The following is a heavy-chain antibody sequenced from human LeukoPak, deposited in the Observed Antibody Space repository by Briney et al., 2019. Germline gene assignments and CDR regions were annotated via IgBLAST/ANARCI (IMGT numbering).Heavy chain of an antibody. CDR3: ATSLDCSSTSCYPDY. Sequence: ASVKVSCKASGGTFSSYAISWVRQAPGQGLEWMGWISAYNGNTNYAQKLQGRVTMTTDTSTSTAYMELRSLRSDDTAVYYCATSLDCSSTSCYPDYWGQGTLVTVSS. D-gene: IGHD2-2*01. V-gene: IGHV1-18*01. CDR1: GGTFSSYA. CDR2: ISAYNGNT. J-gene: IGHJ4*02.